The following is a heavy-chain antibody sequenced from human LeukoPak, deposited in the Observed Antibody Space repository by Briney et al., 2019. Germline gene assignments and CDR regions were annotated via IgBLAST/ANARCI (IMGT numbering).Heavy chain of an antibody. CDR1: GFTFSTYD. J-gene: IGHJ6*03. CDR3: ARGIVGALYVDV. Sequence: GGSLRLSCAASGFTFSTYDMHWVRQTTGKGLEWVSAIGTAGDTYYPGSVRGRFTISRENAKNSLYLQMNSLRAGDTAVYYCARGIVGALYVDVWGKGTTVTVSS. D-gene: IGHD1-26*01. CDR2: IGTAGDT. V-gene: IGHV3-13*01.